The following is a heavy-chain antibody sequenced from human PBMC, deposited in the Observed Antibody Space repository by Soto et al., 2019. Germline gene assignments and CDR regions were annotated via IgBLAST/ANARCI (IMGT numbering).Heavy chain of an antibody. Sequence: GGSLRLSCAASGFTFSSYSMTWVRQAPGKGLEWVSSISSSSSYIYYADSVKGRFTISRDNAKNSLYLQMNSLRAEDTAVYYCAKAEGELSTRSFDYWGQGTLVTVSS. D-gene: IGHD3-16*02. CDR3: AKAEGELSTRSFDY. CDR1: GFTFSSYS. V-gene: IGHV3-21*01. CDR2: ISSSSSYI. J-gene: IGHJ4*02.